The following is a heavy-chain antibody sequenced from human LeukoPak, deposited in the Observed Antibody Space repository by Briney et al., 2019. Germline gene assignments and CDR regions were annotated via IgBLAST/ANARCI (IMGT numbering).Heavy chain of an antibody. Sequence: PGGSLRLSCAASGFTFSSYEMNWVRQAPGKGLEWVANIKQDGSEKYHVDSVKGRFTISRDNAKNSLYLQMNSLRAEDTAVYYCARDRRYYEYFEYWGQGTLVTVSS. CDR3: ARDRRYYEYFEY. D-gene: IGHD3-22*01. V-gene: IGHV3-7*04. J-gene: IGHJ4*02. CDR1: GFTFSSYE. CDR2: IKQDGSEK.